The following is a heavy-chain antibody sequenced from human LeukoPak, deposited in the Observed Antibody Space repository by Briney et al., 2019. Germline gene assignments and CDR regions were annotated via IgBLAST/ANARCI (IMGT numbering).Heavy chain of an antibody. J-gene: IGHJ3*02. D-gene: IGHD3-22*01. Sequence: GGSLRLSCAASGFTFGTYWMTWGRQAPGKGLEWVANIKQDGSDKYYVDAVKGRFTISRDNAKNSLYLQMNSLRAEDTAVYYCARERGGYNYDSSGYHHDAFDIWGQGSVVTVSS. CDR1: GFTFGTYW. CDR2: IKQDGSDK. CDR3: ARERGGYNYDSSGYHHDAFDI. V-gene: IGHV3-7*01.